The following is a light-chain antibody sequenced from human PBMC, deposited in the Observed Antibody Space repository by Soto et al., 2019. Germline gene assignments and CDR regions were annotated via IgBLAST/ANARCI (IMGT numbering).Light chain of an antibody. V-gene: IGKV3-15*01. CDR3: QLYNIWPRT. CDR1: QSVSSN. J-gene: IGKJ1*01. CDR2: GAS. Sequence: EIVMKQSPATLSVYKGERATLSCRASQSVSSNLAWYQQKPGQAPRLLIYGASTRATGIPARFSGSGSGTEFTLTISSLQSEDFAVYYCQLYNIWPRTFCQVAIVDIK.